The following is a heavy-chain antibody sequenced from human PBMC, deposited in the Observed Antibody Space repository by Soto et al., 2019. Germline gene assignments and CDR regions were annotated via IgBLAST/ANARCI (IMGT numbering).Heavy chain of an antibody. CDR1: GFTFSSYG. CDR3: AKDSLANLAAVGTFFXY. V-gene: IGHV3-30*18. J-gene: IGHJ4*02. Sequence: GGSLRLSCTASGFTFSSYGVHWVRQAPGKGLEWVAVISYDGSDKYYADSVKGRFSISRDNSKNTLYLQMNSLRAEDTAVYYCAKDSLANLAAVGTFFXYWGQGNLVTVSS. CDR2: ISYDGSDK. D-gene: IGHD6-13*01.